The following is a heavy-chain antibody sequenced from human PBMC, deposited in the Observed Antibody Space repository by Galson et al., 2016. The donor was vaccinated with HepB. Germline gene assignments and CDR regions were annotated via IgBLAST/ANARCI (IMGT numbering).Heavy chain of an antibody. CDR1: GGSFSVHY. J-gene: IGHJ4*02. D-gene: IGHD1-26*01. Sequence: SETLSLTCAVSGGSFSVHYWSWVRQPPGKGLEWIGEINHSGRTNYNPSLKSRVTISLDTSKNQFSLKLNSVTAADTAVYYCAREIHRGNPYYFVYWGQGSLITVSS. CDR3: AREIHRGNPYYFVY. V-gene: IGHV4-34*01. CDR2: INHSGRT.